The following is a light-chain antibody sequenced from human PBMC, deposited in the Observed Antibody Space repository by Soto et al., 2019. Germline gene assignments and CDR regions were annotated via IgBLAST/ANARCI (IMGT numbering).Light chain of an antibody. V-gene: IGKV3-15*01. J-gene: IGKJ5*01. CDR2: GAS. Sequence: EIVMTQSPATLSVSPGERVTLSCRASQSVSSKLAWYQQKPGQAPRLLIYGASIRATSVPARFSGSGSGTEVTLTISSLQSEDFAIYYCQQYNNWPPITFGQGTRLEIK. CDR3: QQYNNWPPIT. CDR1: QSVSSK.